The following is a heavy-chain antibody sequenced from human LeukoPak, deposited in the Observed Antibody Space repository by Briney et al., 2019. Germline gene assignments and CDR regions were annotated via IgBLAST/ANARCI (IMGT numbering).Heavy chain of an antibody. CDR3: AKAATREYYDILTGLPTPWFDP. CDR1: GFTVSSNY. Sequence: GGSLRLSCEASGFTVSSNYMSWVRQAPGKGLEWVAFIRYDGSNKYYADSVKGRFTISRDNSKNTLYLQMNSLRAEDTAVYYCAKAATREYYDILTGLPTPWFDPWGQGTLVTVSS. CDR2: IRYDGSNK. D-gene: IGHD3-9*01. J-gene: IGHJ5*02. V-gene: IGHV3-30*02.